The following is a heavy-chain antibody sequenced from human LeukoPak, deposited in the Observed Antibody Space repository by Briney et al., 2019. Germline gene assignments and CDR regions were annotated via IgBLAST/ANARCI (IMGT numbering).Heavy chain of an antibody. CDR2: IHTSGST. D-gene: IGHD3-22*01. Sequence: SETLSLTCTVSGGSISSGSYYWSWIRQPAGKGLEWIGRIHTSGSTNYNPSLKSRVTISVDTSKNQFSLKLSSVTAADTAVYYCARALVDYYDSSGYYHPDWYFDLWGRGTLVTVSS. CDR3: ARALVDYYDSSGYYHPDWYFDL. J-gene: IGHJ2*01. CDR1: GGSISSGSYY. V-gene: IGHV4-61*02.